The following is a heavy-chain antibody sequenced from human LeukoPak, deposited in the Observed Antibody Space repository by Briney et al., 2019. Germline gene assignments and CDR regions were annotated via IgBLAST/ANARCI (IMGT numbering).Heavy chain of an antibody. CDR2: IIPIFGTA. CDR1: GGTFSSYA. CDR3: ARSLYDCSNDLWFDP. D-gene: IGHD4-11*01. J-gene: IGHJ5*02. Sequence: SVKVSCKASGGTFSSYAISWVRQAPGQGLEWMGGIIPIFGTANYAQKFQGRVTITTDESTSTAYMELSSLRSEDTAVYYCARSLYDCSNDLWFDPWAREPWSPSPQ. V-gene: IGHV1-69*05.